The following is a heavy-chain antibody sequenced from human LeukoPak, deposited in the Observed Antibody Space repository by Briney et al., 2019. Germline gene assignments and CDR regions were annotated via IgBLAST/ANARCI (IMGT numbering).Heavy chain of an antibody. CDR1: GYRFTSYW. CDR3: ARGHGDEY. Sequence: GGALQIPLKGAGYRFTSYWIGWVRPVPGKGLEWMGIIYPGDSDTRYSPSFQGQVNISADKSINTASLQWSSLKASETAIYYCARGHGDEYWGQGTLVTVSS. D-gene: IGHD4-17*01. CDR2: IYPGDSDT. V-gene: IGHV5-51*01. J-gene: IGHJ4*02.